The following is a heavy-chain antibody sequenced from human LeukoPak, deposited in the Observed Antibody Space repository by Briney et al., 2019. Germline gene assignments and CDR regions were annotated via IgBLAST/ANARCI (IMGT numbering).Heavy chain of an antibody. CDR2: IYTSGRT. CDR3: ARARVIPASFDD. D-gene: IGHD3-16*02. J-gene: IGHJ4*02. CDR1: GGSITFGSYY. V-gene: IGHV4-61*02. Sequence: SETLSLTCTVSGGSITFGSYYWTWIRQPAGKGLEWIGRIYTSGRTFYNPSLKSRVTISMDTSMNQFSLRLNSVTAADTAVYYCARARVIPASFDDWGQGDLVTVSS.